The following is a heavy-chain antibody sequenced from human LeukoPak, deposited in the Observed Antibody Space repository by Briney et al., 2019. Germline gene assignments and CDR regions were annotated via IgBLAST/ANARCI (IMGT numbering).Heavy chain of an antibody. J-gene: IGHJ3*02. CDR2: IYYSGSI. D-gene: IGHD3-22*01. V-gene: IGHV4-59*01. CDR3: ARVPHYYDSSGSADAFDI. Sequence: PSETLSLTCTVSGGSISSYYWSWIRQPPGKGLEWIGYIYYSGSINYNPSLKSRVTISVDTSKNQFSLKLSSVTAADTAVYYCARVPHYYDSSGSADAFDIWGQGTMVTVSS. CDR1: GGSISSYY.